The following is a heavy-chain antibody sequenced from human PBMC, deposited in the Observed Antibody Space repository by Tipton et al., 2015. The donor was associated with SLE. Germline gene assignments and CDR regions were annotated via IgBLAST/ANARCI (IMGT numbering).Heavy chain of an antibody. Sequence: QVQLVQSGAEVKKPGAPVKVSCKASGYTFSNYGISWVRQVPGQGLEWMGWISGANGYTNFAQRFQGRVTMTTDTSTSTAYMELTSLRSDDTAVYYCARDPDSMIVVVRDAFDIWGQGTMVTVSS. J-gene: IGHJ3*02. V-gene: IGHV1-18*04. D-gene: IGHD3-22*01. CDR2: ISGANGYT. CDR1: GYTFSNYG. CDR3: ARDPDSMIVVVRDAFDI.